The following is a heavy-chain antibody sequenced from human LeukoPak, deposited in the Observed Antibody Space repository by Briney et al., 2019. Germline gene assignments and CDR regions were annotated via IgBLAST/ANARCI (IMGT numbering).Heavy chain of an antibody. CDR1: GFTFSSYW. D-gene: IGHD1-26*01. CDR3: ARVGGSYYFDY. V-gene: IGHV3-7*01. Sequence: GGSLRLSCAASGFTFSSYWMSSVRQAPGKGLEWVANIKQDGSEKYYVDSVKGRFTISRDNAKNSLYLQMNSLRAEDTAVYYCARVGGSYYFDYWGQGTLVTVSS. J-gene: IGHJ4*02. CDR2: IKQDGSEK.